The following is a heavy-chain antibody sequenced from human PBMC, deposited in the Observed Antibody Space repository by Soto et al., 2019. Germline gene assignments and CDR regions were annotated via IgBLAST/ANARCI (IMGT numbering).Heavy chain of an antibody. CDR3: ARSPISPLGGIIGPCDY. CDR2: INAGNGNT. D-gene: IGHD3-16*02. J-gene: IGHJ4*02. V-gene: IGHV1-3*05. Sequence: QVKLVQSGAEEKKPGASVKVSCKASGYTFTGYAMHWVRQAPGQRLEWMGWINAGNGNTKHSQKFQGRVPITRDTSASTAYIELSSLRSEDTAVYYCARSPISPLGGIIGPCDYWGQGNLVTVSS. CDR1: GYTFTGYA.